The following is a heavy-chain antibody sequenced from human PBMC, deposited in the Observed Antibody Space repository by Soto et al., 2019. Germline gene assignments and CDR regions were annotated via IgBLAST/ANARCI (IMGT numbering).Heavy chain of an antibody. J-gene: IGHJ6*02. CDR2: MYNTGST. CDR1: GGSISSYY. D-gene: IGHD2-21*02. CDR3: ARDLWGYCGADCYPRDV. V-gene: IGHV4-59*01. Sequence: SDTLSLTCTVSGGSISSYYWSWIRQPPGKGLEWIGYMYNTGSTIYNPSLKRRVTISVDTSKNQFSLKLNSVTAADTAVYYCARDLWGYCGADCYPRDVWGQGTMVTVS.